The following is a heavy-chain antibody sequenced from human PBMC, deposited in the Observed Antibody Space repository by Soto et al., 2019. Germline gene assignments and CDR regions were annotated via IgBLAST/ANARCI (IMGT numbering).Heavy chain of an antibody. D-gene: IGHD3-3*01. V-gene: IGHV1-58*02. J-gene: IGHJ3*02. Sequence: SVKVSCKASGFTFTSSAMQWVRQARGQRLEWIGWIVVGSGNTNYAQKFQERVTITRDMSTSTAYMELSSLRSEDTAVYYCAAFGASPDAFDIWGQGTMVTVSS. CDR2: IVVGSGNT. CDR3: AAFGASPDAFDI. CDR1: GFTFTSSA.